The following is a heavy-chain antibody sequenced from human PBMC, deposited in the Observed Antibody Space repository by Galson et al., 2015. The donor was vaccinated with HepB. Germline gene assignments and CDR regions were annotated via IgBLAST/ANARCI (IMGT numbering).Heavy chain of an antibody. CDR2: INTAGSDT. Sequence: SLRLSCAASGFTFSNYAMSWVRQAPGKGLEWVSSINTAGSDTYYADSVKGRFTISRDNSKSTLFLQMNSLRAEDTAVYLCAKASSIEARVYYYWGQGTLVAVSS. D-gene: IGHD6-6*01. CDR3: AKASSIEARVYYY. CDR1: GFTFSNYA. J-gene: IGHJ4*02. V-gene: IGHV3-23*01.